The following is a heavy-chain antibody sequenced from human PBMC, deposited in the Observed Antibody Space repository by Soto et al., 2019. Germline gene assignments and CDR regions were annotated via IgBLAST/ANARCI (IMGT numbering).Heavy chain of an antibody. Sequence: SETLSLTCAVYGGSFSGYYWSWIRQPPGKGLEWIGEINHSGSTNYNPSLKSRVTISVDTSKNQFSLKLSSVTAADTAVYYCARGLFGSEYNWFDPWGQGTLVTVSS. CDR1: GGSFSGYY. J-gene: IGHJ5*02. CDR2: INHSGST. V-gene: IGHV4-34*01. D-gene: IGHD3-16*01. CDR3: ARGLFGSEYNWFDP.